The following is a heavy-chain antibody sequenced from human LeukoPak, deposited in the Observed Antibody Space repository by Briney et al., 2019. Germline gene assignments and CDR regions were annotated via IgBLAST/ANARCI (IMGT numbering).Heavy chain of an antibody. Sequence: ASVKVSFKSSGYTFTSYGISWVRQAPGQGLEWMGSISPYNGNTNYAERLWGSVIMTTDISTRTAYMELRSLRSEDTAVFYCARDQYDYVWGSKRPSFDYWGQGTLVTVSS. J-gene: IGHJ4*02. CDR2: ISPYNGNT. V-gene: IGHV1-18*04. CDR3: ARDQYDYVWGSKRPSFDY. CDR1: GYTFTSYG. D-gene: IGHD3-16*01.